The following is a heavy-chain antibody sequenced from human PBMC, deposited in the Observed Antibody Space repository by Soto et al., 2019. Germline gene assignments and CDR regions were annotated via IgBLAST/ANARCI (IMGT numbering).Heavy chain of an antibody. CDR3: ARHAGTMVRGGAYYFDY. CDR2: IYYSGST. D-gene: IGHD3-10*01. V-gene: IGHV4-39*01. Sequence: QLQLQESGPGLVKPSETLSLTCTVSGGSISSSSYYWGWIRQPPGKGLEWIGSIYYSGSTYYNPSLKSRVTISVDTSKNQFSLKLSSVTAADTAVYYCARHAGTMVRGGAYYFDYWGQGTLVTVSS. CDR1: GGSISSSSYY. J-gene: IGHJ4*02.